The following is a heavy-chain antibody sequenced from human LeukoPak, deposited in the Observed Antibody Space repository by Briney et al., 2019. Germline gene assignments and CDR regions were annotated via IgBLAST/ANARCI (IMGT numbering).Heavy chain of an antibody. CDR1: GGTFISYA. Sequence: SVKVSRKASGGTFISYAISWVRQAPGQGLEWMGGIIPIFGTANYAQKFQGRVTITTDESTSTAYMELSSLRSEDTAVYYCAGGIAAAGTNYWGQGTLVTVSS. J-gene: IGHJ4*02. CDR2: IIPIFGTA. CDR3: AGGIAAAGTNY. D-gene: IGHD6-13*01. V-gene: IGHV1-69*05.